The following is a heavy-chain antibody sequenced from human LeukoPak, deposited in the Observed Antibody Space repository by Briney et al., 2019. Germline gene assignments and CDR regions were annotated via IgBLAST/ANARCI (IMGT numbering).Heavy chain of an antibody. Sequence: ASVKVSCKASGYTFTAYYIHWVRQAPGQGLEWMGWIKPNSGGSTSSAQKFQGRVIMTRDTSTSTVYMELSSLRSEDTALYYCARDAFLSGSLSPIDYWGQGTLVTVSS. J-gene: IGHJ4*02. CDR3: ARDAFLSGSLSPIDY. V-gene: IGHV1-46*01. CDR1: GYTFTAYY. D-gene: IGHD5-12*01. CDR2: IKPNSGGST.